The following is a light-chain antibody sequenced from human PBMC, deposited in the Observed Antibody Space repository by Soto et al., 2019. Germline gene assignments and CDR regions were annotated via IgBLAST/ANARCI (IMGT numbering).Light chain of an antibody. V-gene: IGKV3-20*01. CDR3: QRYGSSPT. CDR2: GAS. J-gene: IGKJ4*01. CDR1: QSVSSSY. Sequence: EIVLTQSPGTLSLSPGERATLSCRASQSVSSSYLAWYQQKPGQAPRLLIYGASSRATGIPDRFSGSGSGTDFTLTISRLEPEDFAVYYCQRYGSSPTFGGGTKVDI.